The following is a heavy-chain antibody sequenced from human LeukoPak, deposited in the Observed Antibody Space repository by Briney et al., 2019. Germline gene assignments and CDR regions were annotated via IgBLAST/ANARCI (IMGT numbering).Heavy chain of an antibody. Sequence: GGSLRLSCAASGFTFSSYGMHWVRLAPGRGLEWVAVIWYDGSGQYYADSVKGRFTISRDNSKNTLYLQMHSLRAEDTAVYYCAKADRVASAATLDYWGQGTLVTVSS. CDR3: AKADRVASAATLDY. J-gene: IGHJ4*02. CDR1: GFTFSSYG. V-gene: IGHV3-33*06. D-gene: IGHD2-15*01. CDR2: IWYDGSGQ.